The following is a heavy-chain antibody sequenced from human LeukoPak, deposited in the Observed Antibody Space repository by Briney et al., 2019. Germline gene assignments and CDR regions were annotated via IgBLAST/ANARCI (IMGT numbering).Heavy chain of an antibody. V-gene: IGHV3-48*01. J-gene: IGHJ5*02. Sequence: PGGSLRLSCAASGFTFSSYSMNWVRQAPGKGLEWVLYISSSSSTIYYADSVEGRFTISRDNAKNSLYLQMNSLRAEDTAVYYCARGGCSSTSCYNSRTPYNWFDPWGQGTLVTVSS. CDR1: GFTFSSYS. CDR2: ISSSSSTI. CDR3: ARGGCSSTSCYNSRTPYNWFDP. D-gene: IGHD2-2*02.